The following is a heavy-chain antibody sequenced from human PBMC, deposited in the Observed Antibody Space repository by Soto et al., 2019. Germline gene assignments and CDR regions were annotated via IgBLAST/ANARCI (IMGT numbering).Heavy chain of an antibody. J-gene: IGHJ4*02. V-gene: IGHV1-18*01. CDR3: ASDWRDYDSSGYYRY. CDR1: GYTFTSYG. Sequence: ASVKVSRKASGYTFTSYGISWVRQAPGQGLEWMGWISAYNGNTNYAQKLQGRVTMTTDTSTSTAYMELRSLRSDDTAVYYCASDWRDYDSSGYYRYWGQGTLVTVSS. D-gene: IGHD3-22*01. CDR2: ISAYNGNT.